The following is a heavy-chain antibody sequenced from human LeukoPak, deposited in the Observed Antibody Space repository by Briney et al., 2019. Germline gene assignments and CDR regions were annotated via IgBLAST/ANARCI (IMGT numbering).Heavy chain of an antibody. Sequence: SETLSLTCTVSGGSISSGSYYWSWIRQPAGKGLEWIGRIYTSGSTNYNPSLKSRVTISVDTSKNQFSLKLSSVTAADTAVYYCARSPESYKFLPPQYNWFDPWGQGTLVTVSS. CDR1: GGSISSGSYY. J-gene: IGHJ5*02. CDR2: IYTSGST. CDR3: ARSPESYKFLPPQYNWFDP. D-gene: IGHD1-26*01. V-gene: IGHV4-61*02.